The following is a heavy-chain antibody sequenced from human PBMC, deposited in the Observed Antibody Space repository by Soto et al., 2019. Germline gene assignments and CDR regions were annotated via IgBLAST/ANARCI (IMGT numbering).Heavy chain of an antibody. Sequence: QVQLVQSGAEVKKPGSSVKVSCKASGGTFSSYAISWVRQAPGQGLEWMGGIIPISDTTNYAQKFQGRVTITADESTSTADMELRSLRSEDTAVYYCARSQGSSTSLEIYYYYYYGMEVWGQGTTVTVSS. V-gene: IGHV1-69*01. CDR2: IIPISDTT. J-gene: IGHJ6*02. CDR3: ARSQGSSTSLEIYYYYYYGMEV. D-gene: IGHD2-2*01. CDR1: GGTFSSYA.